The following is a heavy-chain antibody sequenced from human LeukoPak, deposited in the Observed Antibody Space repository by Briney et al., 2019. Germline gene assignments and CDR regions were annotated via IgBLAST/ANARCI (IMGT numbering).Heavy chain of an antibody. Sequence: GRSLRLSCAASGFTFSSYGMHWVRQAPGKGLEWVAVISYDGSNKYYADSVKGRFTISRDNSKNTLYLQMNSLRAEDTAVYYCASGGVRFLEWLLHYDYWGQGTLVTVSS. CDR1: GFTFSSYG. V-gene: IGHV3-30*03. CDR2: ISYDGSNK. J-gene: IGHJ4*02. D-gene: IGHD3-3*01. CDR3: ASGGVRFLEWLLHYDY.